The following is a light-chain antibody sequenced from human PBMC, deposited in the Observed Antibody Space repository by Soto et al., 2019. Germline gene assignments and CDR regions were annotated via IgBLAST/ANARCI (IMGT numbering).Light chain of an antibody. Sequence: EIVLTQSPGTLSLSPGERATLSCRASQSVRNNYLAWYQQKPGQAPRLLMYGASTRATAIPDRFSGSGSGTDFTLTISTLKPEDFAVYYCQQYGNSPPRTFGQGTKLEIK. V-gene: IGKV3-20*01. CDR3: QQYGNSPPRT. CDR2: GAS. J-gene: IGKJ2*01. CDR1: QSVRNNY.